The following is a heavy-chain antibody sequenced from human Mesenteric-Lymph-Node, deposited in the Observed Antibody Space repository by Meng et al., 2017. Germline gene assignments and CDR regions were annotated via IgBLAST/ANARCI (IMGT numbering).Heavy chain of an antibody. CDR1: GFTFSDYY. D-gene: IGHD3-16*01. V-gene: IGHV3-11*01. J-gene: IGHJ4*02. CDR2: ISSSGSTI. Sequence: GESLKISCAASGFTFSDYYMSWIRQAPGKGLEWVSYISSSGSTIYYADSVKGRFTISRDNAKNSLYLQMNSLRAEDTAVYYCARVGTGAYTRYFDYWGQGTLVTVSS. CDR3: ARVGTGAYTRYFDY.